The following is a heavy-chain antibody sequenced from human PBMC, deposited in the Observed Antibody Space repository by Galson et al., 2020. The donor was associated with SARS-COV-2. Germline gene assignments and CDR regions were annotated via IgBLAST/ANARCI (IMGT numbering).Heavy chain of an antibody. CDR1: GGTFSSYA. D-gene: IGHD3-16*01. CDR2: IIPIFGTA. CDR3: ARSGWRGKEMIYYYYYMDV. V-gene: IGHV1-69*13. J-gene: IGHJ6*03. Sequence: SVKVSCKASGGTFSSYAISWVRQAPGQGLEWMGGIIPIFGTANYAQKFQGRVTITADESTSTAYMELSSLRSEDTAVYYCARSGWRGKEMIYYYYYMDVWGKGTTVTVSS.